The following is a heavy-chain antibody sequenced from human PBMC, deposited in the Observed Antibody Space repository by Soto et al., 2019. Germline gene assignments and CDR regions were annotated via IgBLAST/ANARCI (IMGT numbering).Heavy chain of an antibody. Sequence: SVKVSCKASGGTFSSYAISWVRQAPGQGLEWMGGIIPIFGTADYAQKFQGRVTITADESTSTAYMELSSLRSEDTAVYYCARDQAVVVPAAIEYYYYGMDVWGQGTTVTVSS. CDR2: IIPIFGTA. CDR1: GGTFSSYA. D-gene: IGHD2-2*02. V-gene: IGHV1-69*13. J-gene: IGHJ6*02. CDR3: ARDQAVVVPAAIEYYYYGMDV.